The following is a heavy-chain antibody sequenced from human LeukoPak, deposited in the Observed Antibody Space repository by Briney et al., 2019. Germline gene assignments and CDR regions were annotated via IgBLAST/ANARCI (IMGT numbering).Heavy chain of an antibody. D-gene: IGHD2/OR15-2a*01. J-gene: IGHJ6*02. CDR3: ARDQRVHQPPFGTTDYYCGMDV. Sequence: PGRSLRLSCAASGFTFSSYAMHWVRQAPGKGLEWVAVISYDGSNKYYADSAKGRFTISRDNSKNTLYLQMNSLRAEDTAVYYCARDQRVHQPPFGTTDYYCGMDVWGQGTTVTVSS. CDR2: ISYDGSNK. CDR1: GFTFSSYA. V-gene: IGHV3-30-3*01.